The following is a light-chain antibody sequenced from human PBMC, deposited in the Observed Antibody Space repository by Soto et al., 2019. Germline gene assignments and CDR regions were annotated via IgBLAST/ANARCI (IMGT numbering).Light chain of an antibody. Sequence: QSALTQPASVSGSPGQSITISCTGTSSDVGGYDYVSWYQQHPGKAPKVIIYDVNNRPSGVSSRFSGSKSGNTASLSISVLQAEDEADYYCSSYSSSATNYVFGSGTKVTVL. J-gene: IGLJ1*01. CDR2: DVN. V-gene: IGLV2-14*03. CDR3: SSYSSSATNYV. CDR1: SSDVGGYDY.